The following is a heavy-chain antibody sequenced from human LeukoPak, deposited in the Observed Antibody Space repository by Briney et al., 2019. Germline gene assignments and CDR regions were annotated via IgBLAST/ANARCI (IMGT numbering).Heavy chain of an antibody. CDR1: GFTFSSYW. J-gene: IGHJ5*02. V-gene: IGHV3-7*01. CDR2: IKQDGSEK. CDR3: ARDLPPDFWSGNNWFDP. Sequence: PGGSLRLSCAASGFTFSSYWMSWVRQAPGKGLEWVANIKQDGSEKYYVDSVKGRFTISRDNAKNSLYLQMNSLRAEDTAVYYCARDLPPDFWSGNNWFDPWGQGTLVTVSS. D-gene: IGHD3-3*01.